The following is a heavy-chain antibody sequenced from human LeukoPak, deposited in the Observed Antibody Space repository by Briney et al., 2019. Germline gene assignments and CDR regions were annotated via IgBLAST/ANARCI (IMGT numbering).Heavy chain of an antibody. CDR1: RFTFSTYA. D-gene: IGHD6-19*01. CDR2: ISGSGGTT. CDR3: AKIASVAASPSYYDGMDV. V-gene: IGHV3-23*01. J-gene: IGHJ6*01. Sequence: GGSLRLSCAASRFTFSTYAMSWVRQARGKGLEWVSAISGSGGTTYYAASVKGWFTIARDNTKNTLYLQMNSQRAEDTAVYYCAKIASVAASPSYYDGMDVWGQGSTVTVSS.